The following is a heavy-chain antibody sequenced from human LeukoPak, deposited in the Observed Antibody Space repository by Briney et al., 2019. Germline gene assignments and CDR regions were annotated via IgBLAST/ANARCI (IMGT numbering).Heavy chain of an antibody. Sequence: PGGSLRLSCAASGFTFSSYWMSWVRQAPGKGLEWVANIKQDGSEKYYVDSVKGRFTISGDNAKNSLYLQMNSLRAEDTAVYYCARDRVGQWLIYYYGMDVWGQGTTVTVS. J-gene: IGHJ6*02. CDR3: ARDRVGQWLIYYYGMDV. D-gene: IGHD6-19*01. V-gene: IGHV3-7*01. CDR2: IKQDGSEK. CDR1: GFTFSSYW.